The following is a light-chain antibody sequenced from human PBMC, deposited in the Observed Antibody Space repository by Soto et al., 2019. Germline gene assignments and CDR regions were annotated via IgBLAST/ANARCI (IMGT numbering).Light chain of an antibody. CDR1: QSVSSY. CDR2: DAS. V-gene: IGKV3-11*01. Sequence: EIVLTQSPATLSLSPGERATLSCRASQSVSSYLAWYQHKPGQAPRLLIYDASNRATGIPARFSGSGSGTDFTLTISSLEPEDFAVYYCQHRFNWLTTFGGGTKVEIK. J-gene: IGKJ4*01. CDR3: QHRFNWLTT.